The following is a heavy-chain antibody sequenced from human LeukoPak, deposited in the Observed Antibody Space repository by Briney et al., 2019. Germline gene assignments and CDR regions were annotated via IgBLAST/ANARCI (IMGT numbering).Heavy chain of an antibody. V-gene: IGHV4-59*01. CDR3: ARGPYSGYTLRPLDY. Sequence: SETLSLTCTVSGGSISSYYWNWIRQPPGKGLEWIGYIYYSGSTNYNPSLKSRVSISVDTSKNHFSLKLTSVIAADTAVYYCARGPYSGYTLRPLDYWGQGTLVTVSS. CDR2: IYYSGST. CDR1: GGSISSYY. D-gene: IGHD5-12*01. J-gene: IGHJ4*02.